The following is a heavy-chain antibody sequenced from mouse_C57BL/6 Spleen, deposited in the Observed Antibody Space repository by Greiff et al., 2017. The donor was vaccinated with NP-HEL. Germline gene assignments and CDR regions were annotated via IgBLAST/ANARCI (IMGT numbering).Heavy chain of an antibody. CDR1: GYTFTDYE. J-gene: IGHJ4*01. CDR3: TRSLYDYDVVYYAMDY. Sequence: VQLQQSGAELVRPGASVTLSCKASGYTFTDYEMHWVKQTPVHGLEWIGAIDPETGGTAYNQKFKGKAILTADKSSSTAYMELRSLTSEDSAVYYCTRSLYDYDVVYYAMDYWGQGTSVTVSS. D-gene: IGHD2-4*01. V-gene: IGHV1-15*01. CDR2: IDPETGGT.